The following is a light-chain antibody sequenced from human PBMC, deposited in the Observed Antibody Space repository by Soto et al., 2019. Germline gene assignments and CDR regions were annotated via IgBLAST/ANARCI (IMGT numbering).Light chain of an antibody. V-gene: IGLV2-14*01. Sequence: QSALTQPASVSGSPGQSITISCTGTSSDVGGYNYVSWYQQHPGKAPQLITHEATNRPSGVSNRFSGSKSGNTASLTIAGLQAEGEADYYCSSYTSSSTLVFGGGTKLTVL. CDR2: EAT. CDR3: SSYTSSSTLV. CDR1: SSDVGGYNY. J-gene: IGLJ2*01.